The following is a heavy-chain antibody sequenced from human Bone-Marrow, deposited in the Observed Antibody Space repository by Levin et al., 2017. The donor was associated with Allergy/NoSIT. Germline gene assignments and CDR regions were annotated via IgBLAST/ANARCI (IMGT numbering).Heavy chain of an antibody. D-gene: IGHD5-12*01. CDR3: VARSNGMDV. Sequence: GGSLRLSCAASEFIVSSNYMSWVRQAPGKGLDWVSVIYSGGSAYYAESAKGRFTISRDNSKNTPYLQMISLRAEDTAVYYCVARSNGMDVWGQGTTVTVSS. CDR1: EFIVSSNY. CDR2: IYSGGSA. V-gene: IGHV3-66*01. J-gene: IGHJ6*02.